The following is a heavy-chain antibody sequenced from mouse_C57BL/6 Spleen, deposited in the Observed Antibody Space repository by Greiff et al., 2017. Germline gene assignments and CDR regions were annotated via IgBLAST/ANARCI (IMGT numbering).Heavy chain of an antibody. CDR3: ATAQATVRFAY. Sequence: VQLKESVAELVRPGASVKLSCPASGFNIKNTYMHWVKQRPEQGLEWIGRIDPANGNTKYAPKFQGKATITADTSSNTAYLQLISLTSEDTAIYYCATAQATVRFAYWGQGTLVTVSA. CDR1: GFNIKNTY. J-gene: IGHJ3*01. V-gene: IGHV14-3*01. CDR2: IDPANGNT. D-gene: IGHD3-2*02.